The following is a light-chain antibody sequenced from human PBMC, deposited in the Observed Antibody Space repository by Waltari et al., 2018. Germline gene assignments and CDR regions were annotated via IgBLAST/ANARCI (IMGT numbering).Light chain of an antibody. V-gene: IGLV1-47*01. CDR2: RKT. CDR1: RSTTGRNS. Sequence: QSVLTQPPSASGTPWQRLTISCSGSRSTTGRNSVYWYQPLPGTAPKPLIYRKTQRPSGVPDRFSGSKSGTAASLAIRGLRSEDEADYYCAAWDDSLSGWVFGGGTKLTVL. J-gene: IGLJ3*02. CDR3: AAWDDSLSGWV.